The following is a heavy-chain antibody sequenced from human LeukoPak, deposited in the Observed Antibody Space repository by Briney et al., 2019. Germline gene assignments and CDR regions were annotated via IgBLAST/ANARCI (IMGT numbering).Heavy chain of an antibody. J-gene: IGHJ6*03. CDR2: IIPILGTA. V-gene: IGHV1-69*06. CDR1: GGTFSSYA. D-gene: IGHD5-12*01. CDR3: ARGGGYDKYYYYYYMDV. Sequence: ASVKVSCKASGGTFSSYAISWVRQAPGQGLEWMGGIIPILGTAEYSQKFQGRVTITADKSTSTAYMELSSLRSEDTAVYYCARGGGYDKYYYYYYMDVWGKGTTVTISS.